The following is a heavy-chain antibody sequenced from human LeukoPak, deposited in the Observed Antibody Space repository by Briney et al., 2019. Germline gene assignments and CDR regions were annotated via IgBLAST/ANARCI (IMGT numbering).Heavy chain of an antibody. CDR1: GFTFSSYA. CDR3: ATVMHPDTAMVSIDY. Sequence: PGRSLRLSCAASGFTFSSYAMHWVRQAPGKGLEWVSGISGGGNYTYYADSVKGRFTISRDNSKNTLYLQMNSLRAEDTAVYYCATVMHPDTAMVSIDYWGQGTLVTVSS. CDR2: ISGGGNYT. V-gene: IGHV3-23*01. D-gene: IGHD5-18*01. J-gene: IGHJ4*02.